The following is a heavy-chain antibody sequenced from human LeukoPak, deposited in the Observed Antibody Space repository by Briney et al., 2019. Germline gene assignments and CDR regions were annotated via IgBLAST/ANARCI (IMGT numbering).Heavy chain of an antibody. CDR1: GFTFSSYA. CDR2: ISGSGGST. Sequence: GGSLRLSCAASGFTFSSYAMSWVRQAPGKGLEWVSAISGSGGSTYYADSVKGRFTISRDNSKNTLYLQMNSLRAEDTAVYYCARGDDSSSWYLFDYWGQGTLVTVSS. J-gene: IGHJ4*02. D-gene: IGHD6-13*01. CDR3: ARGDDSSSWYLFDY. V-gene: IGHV3-23*01.